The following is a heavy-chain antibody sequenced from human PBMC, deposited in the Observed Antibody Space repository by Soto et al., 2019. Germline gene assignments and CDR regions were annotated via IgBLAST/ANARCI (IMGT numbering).Heavy chain of an antibody. Sequence: SETLSLTCTVSGGSISSSSYYWGWIRQPPGKGLEWIGSIYYSGSTYYNPSLKSRVTISVDTSKNQFSLKLSSVTAADTAVYYCARSPRTSKPGRFDIWGQGAMVTVSS. CDR1: GGSISSSSYY. CDR2: IYYSGST. J-gene: IGHJ3*02. CDR3: ARSPRTSKPGRFDI. V-gene: IGHV4-39*01.